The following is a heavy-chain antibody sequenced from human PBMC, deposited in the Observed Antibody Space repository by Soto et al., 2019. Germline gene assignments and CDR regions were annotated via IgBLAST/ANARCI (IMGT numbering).Heavy chain of an antibody. Sequence: ASVKVSCKASGYIFIGYYLHWVRQAPGQGLEWMGWINTNSGVTNYAQNFQGRVTMTRDTSTTTAYMELSRLTSDDAAVYYCAREVSYYDTRGFDPWGQGTLVTVSS. J-gene: IGHJ5*02. V-gene: IGHV1-2*02. D-gene: IGHD3-22*01. CDR2: INTNSGVT. CDR1: GYIFIGYY. CDR3: AREVSYYDTRGFDP.